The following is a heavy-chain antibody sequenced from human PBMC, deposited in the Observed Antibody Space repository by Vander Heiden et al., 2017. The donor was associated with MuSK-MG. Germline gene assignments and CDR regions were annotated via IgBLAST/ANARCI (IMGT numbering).Heavy chain of an antibody. J-gene: IGHJ4*02. D-gene: IGHD2-15*01. CDR3: ARADIETYTSLDN. CDR2: VNPNSGGT. Sequence: QVQLVQSGAEMKKPGASVKVSCKASGYTFTDYFIHWVRQAPGQGLEWMGWVNPNSGGTKYAQNVQGRVTTTRDTSTNTVYMELTRLISDDTAVYYCARADIETYTSLDNWGQGTLVTVSS. CDR1: GYTFTDYF. V-gene: IGHV1-2*02.